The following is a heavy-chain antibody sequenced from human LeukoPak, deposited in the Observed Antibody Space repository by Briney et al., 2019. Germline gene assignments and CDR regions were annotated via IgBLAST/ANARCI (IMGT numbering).Heavy chain of an antibody. D-gene: IGHD3-10*01. V-gene: IGHV3-30*04. CDR2: ISYDGSNK. Sequence: GGSLRHSCAASGFTFSSYAMHWARQAPGKGLEWVAVISYDGSNKYYADSVKGRFTISRDNSKNTLYLQMNSLRAEDTAVYYCARGFYTMVRGVIPLYYGMDVWGQGTTVTVSS. J-gene: IGHJ6*02. CDR1: GFTFSSYA. CDR3: ARGFYTMVRGVIPLYYGMDV.